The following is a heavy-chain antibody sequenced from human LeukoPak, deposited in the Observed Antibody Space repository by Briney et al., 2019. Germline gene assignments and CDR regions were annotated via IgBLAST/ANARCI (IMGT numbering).Heavy chain of an antibody. D-gene: IGHD6-6*01. CDR1: GGSFSGYY. CDR3: ARGASYRAFDI. CDR2: INHSGST. Sequence: SETLSLTCAVYGGSFSGYYWSWIRQPPGKGLEWIGEINHSGSTNYNPSLKSRVTISVDTSKNQFSLKLSSVTAADTAVYYCARGASYRAFDIWGQGTMVTVSS. V-gene: IGHV4-34*01. J-gene: IGHJ3*02.